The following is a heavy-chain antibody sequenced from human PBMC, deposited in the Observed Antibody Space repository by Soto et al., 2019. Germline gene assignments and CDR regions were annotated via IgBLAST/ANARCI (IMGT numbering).Heavy chain of an antibody. J-gene: IGHJ4*02. D-gene: IGHD6-13*01. CDR1: GGSISSSSYY. CDR3: ARQWVRGQQLGVFDY. V-gene: IGHV4-39*01. Sequence: SETLSLTCTVSGGSISSSSYYWGWIRQPPGKGLEWIGSIYYSGSTYYNPSLKSRVTISVATSKNQFSLKLSSVTAADTAVYYCARQWVRGQQLGVFDYWGQGTLVTVSS. CDR2: IYYSGST.